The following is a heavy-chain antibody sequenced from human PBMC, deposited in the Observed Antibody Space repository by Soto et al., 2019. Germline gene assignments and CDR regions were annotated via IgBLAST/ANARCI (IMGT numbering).Heavy chain of an antibody. V-gene: IGHV4-39*01. D-gene: IGHD2-8*01. CDR1: GGSVSNSNYY. CDR3: VSQRTSVLTQAYFDY. Sequence: SETLSLTCTVSGGSVSNSNYYWGWIRQSPGKGLEWIGSVCYRGRSYSKSSVKSRVTISADTSKNQFSLNLNSVTASDAAVYYCVSQRTSVLTQAYFDYWGPGALVTVSS. CDR2: VCYRGRS. J-gene: IGHJ4*02.